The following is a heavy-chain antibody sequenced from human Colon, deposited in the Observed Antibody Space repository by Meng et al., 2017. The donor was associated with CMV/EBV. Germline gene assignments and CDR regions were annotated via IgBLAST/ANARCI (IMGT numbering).Heavy chain of an antibody. CDR1: GFTFGSYV. D-gene: IGHD1-1*01. J-gene: IGHJ6*02. CDR3: GRDPGLPNGIHV. V-gene: IGHV3-30*02. CDR2: IRYDGATQ. Sequence: GESLKISCAASGFTFGSYVMHWVRQAPGKGLEWVSFIRYDGATQSYADSVKGRFTISRDSSQNTVYLQMNGLRAEDTAVYYCGRDPGLPNGIHVWGQGTTVTVSS.